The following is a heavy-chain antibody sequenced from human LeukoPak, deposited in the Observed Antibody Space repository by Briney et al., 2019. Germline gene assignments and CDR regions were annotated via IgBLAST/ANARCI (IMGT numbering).Heavy chain of an antibody. D-gene: IGHD5-24*01. CDR1: GYTFTSYG. CDR3: HMGEDGYNGNYGMDV. J-gene: IGHJ6*02. CDR2: ISAYNGNT. V-gene: IGHV1-18*01. Sequence: ASVKVSCKASGYTFTSYGISWVRQAPGQGLEWMGWISAYNGNTNYAQKLQGRVTMTTDTSTSTAYMELRSLRSDDTAVYYCHMGEDGYNGNYGMDVWGQGTTVTVSS.